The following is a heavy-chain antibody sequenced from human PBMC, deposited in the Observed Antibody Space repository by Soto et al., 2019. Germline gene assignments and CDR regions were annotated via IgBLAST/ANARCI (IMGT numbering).Heavy chain of an antibody. V-gene: IGHV4-59*08. Sequence: PSETLSLTCIVSGGSISTYYWNWIRQPPGKGLEWIGYIYYSGSTNHNPSLKSRVTMSVDTSMNQFSLSLSSVTAADTAIYYCARLQRGDATSVHWGQGTLVTVSS. CDR3: ARLQRGDATSVH. CDR2: IYYSGST. CDR1: GGSISTYY. D-gene: IGHD2-21*02. J-gene: IGHJ4*02.